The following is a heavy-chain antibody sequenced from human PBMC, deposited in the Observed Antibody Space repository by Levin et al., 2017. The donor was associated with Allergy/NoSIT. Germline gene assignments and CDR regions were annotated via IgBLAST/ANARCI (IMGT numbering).Heavy chain of an antibody. CDR3: ARRGYDSSGYSPYYFDY. V-gene: IGHV1-2*02. D-gene: IGHD3-22*01. Sequence: ASVKVSCKASGYTFTGYYMHWMRQAPGQGLEWMGWINPNSGGTNYAQKFQGRVTMTRDTSISTAYMELSRLRSDDTAVYYCARRGYDSSGYSPYYFDYWGQGTLVTVSS. J-gene: IGHJ4*02. CDR1: GYTFTGYY. CDR2: INPNSGGT.